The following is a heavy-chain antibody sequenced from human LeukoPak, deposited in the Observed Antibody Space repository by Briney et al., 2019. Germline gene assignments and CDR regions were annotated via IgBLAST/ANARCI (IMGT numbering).Heavy chain of an antibody. CDR2: IYYSGST. CDR3: AREWDS. CDR1: GGSISSYY. V-gene: IGHV4-59*01. J-gene: IGHJ4*02. Sequence: SETLSLTCTVSGGSISSYYWSWIRQPPGKGLEWIGYIYYSGSTNYNPSLKSRVTISVDTSKNQFSLKLSSVTAADTAVYHCAREWDSWGQGTLVTVSS. D-gene: IGHD1-26*01.